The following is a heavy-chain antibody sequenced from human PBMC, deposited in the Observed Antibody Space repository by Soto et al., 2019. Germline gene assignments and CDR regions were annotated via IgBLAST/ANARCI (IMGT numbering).Heavy chain of an antibody. J-gene: IGHJ4*02. CDR3: ARVGSAGIAALDMYYFDY. V-gene: IGHV1-18*01. CDR2: ISAYNGNT. Sequence: ASVKVSCKASGYTFTSYGISWVRQAPGQGLEWMGWISAYNGNTNYAQKLQGRVTMTTDTSTSTAYMELRSLRSDDTAVYYCARVGSAGIAALDMYYFDYWGQGTLVTVS. D-gene: IGHD6-13*01. CDR1: GYTFTSYG.